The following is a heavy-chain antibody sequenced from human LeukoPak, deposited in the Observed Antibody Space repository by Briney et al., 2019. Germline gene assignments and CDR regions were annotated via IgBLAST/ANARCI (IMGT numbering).Heavy chain of an antibody. J-gene: IGHJ4*02. CDR2: TESNTDGGTT. V-gene: IGHV3-15*07. CDR3: TTGIYTSTFY. CDR1: GLTFRNAW. D-gene: IGHD6-13*01. Sequence: GGSLRLSCAVSGLTFRNAWMNWVRQAPGKRLEWVGRTESNTDGGTTDYAAPVKGRFTISRDDSKTTLYLQMNSLKTEDTAVYYCTTGIYTSTFYWGQGTLVTVSS.